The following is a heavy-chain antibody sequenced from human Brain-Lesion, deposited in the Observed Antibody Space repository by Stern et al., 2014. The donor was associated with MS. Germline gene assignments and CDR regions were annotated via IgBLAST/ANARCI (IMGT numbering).Heavy chain of an antibody. V-gene: IGHV4-61*02. D-gene: IGHD2-2*01. CDR1: GGSISSGGYY. CDR2: IFNSGST. Sequence: QVQLVESGPGLVKPSQTLSLSCTVSGGSISSGGYYWSWIRQPAGKGLEWIGRIFNSGSTSYNPSLKSRVTITIDTSKTQSSLRLTSRTAADTAVYYCARGRVVPGFQYYATDVWGQGTTVIVSS. J-gene: IGHJ6*02. CDR3: ARGRVVPGFQYYATDV.